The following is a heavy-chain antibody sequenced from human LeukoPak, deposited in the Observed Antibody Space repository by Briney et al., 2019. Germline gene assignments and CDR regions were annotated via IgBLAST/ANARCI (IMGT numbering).Heavy chain of an antibody. D-gene: IGHD2-21*02. V-gene: IGHV1-18*01. CDR3: ARGDIVVVTAAIDY. CDR2: ISAYNGNT. Sequence: EASVTVSCKASGYTFTSYGISWVRQAPGQGLEWMGWISAYNGNTNYAQKLQGRVTMTTDTSTSTAYMELRSLRSDDTAVYYCARGDIVVVTAAIDYWGQGTLVTVSS. CDR1: GYTFTSYG. J-gene: IGHJ4*02.